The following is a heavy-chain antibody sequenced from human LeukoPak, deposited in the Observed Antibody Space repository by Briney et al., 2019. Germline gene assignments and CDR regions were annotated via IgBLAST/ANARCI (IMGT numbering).Heavy chain of an antibody. CDR1: GYTFTSYA. Sequence: ASVKVSCKASGYTFTSYAMHWVRQAPGQRLEWMGWINAGNGNTKYSQKFQGRVTITRDISASTAYMELSSLRSEDTAVYYCARTNYYGSGSYYSPGGYYGMDVWGKGTTVTVSS. CDR2: INAGNGNT. V-gene: IGHV1-3*01. D-gene: IGHD3-10*01. J-gene: IGHJ6*04. CDR3: ARTNYYGSGSYYSPGGYYGMDV.